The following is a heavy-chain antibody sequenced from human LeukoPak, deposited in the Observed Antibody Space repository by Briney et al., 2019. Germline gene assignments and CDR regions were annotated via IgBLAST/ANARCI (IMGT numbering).Heavy chain of an antibody. CDR1: GGTFSNYA. CDR2: IIPIFGTA. Sequence: SVKVSCXASGGTFSNYAISWVRQARGQGLEWMGRIIPIFGTANYAQKFQGRVTITTDESTSTAHMELSSLRSEDTAVYYCARALHHYDAFDIWGQGTMVTVSS. CDR3: ARALHHYDAFDI. D-gene: IGHD1-14*01. J-gene: IGHJ3*02. V-gene: IGHV1-69*05.